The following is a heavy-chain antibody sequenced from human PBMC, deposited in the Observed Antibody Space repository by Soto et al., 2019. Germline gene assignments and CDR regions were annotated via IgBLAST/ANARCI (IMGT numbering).Heavy chain of an antibody. Sequence: ASVKVSCKASGGTFSSYAISWVRQAPGQGLEWMGGIIPIFGTANYAQKFQGRVTITADESTSTAYMELSSLRSEDTAVYYCARGGYCSGGSCYSPLYYYYYGMDVWGQGTTVTVSS. CDR3: ARGGYCSGGSCYSPLYYYYYGMDV. J-gene: IGHJ6*02. CDR1: GGTFSSYA. D-gene: IGHD2-15*01. V-gene: IGHV1-69*13. CDR2: IIPIFGTA.